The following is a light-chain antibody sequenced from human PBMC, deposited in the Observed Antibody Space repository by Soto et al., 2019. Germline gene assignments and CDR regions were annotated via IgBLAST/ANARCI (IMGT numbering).Light chain of an antibody. J-gene: IGKJ5*01. CDR3: QQYGSSPVT. CDR1: QTVSSS. CDR2: GAS. V-gene: IGKV3-20*01. Sequence: IGMTKTAVTLSVSPGERATLSCRASQTVSSSLAWYQQKTGQAPRLLISGASTRATGIPDRFSGSGSETDFTLTISRLEPEDFALYYCQQYGSSPVTFGQGTRLEIK.